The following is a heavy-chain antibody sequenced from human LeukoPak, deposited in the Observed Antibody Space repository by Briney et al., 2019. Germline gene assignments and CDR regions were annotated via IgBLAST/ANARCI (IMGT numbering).Heavy chain of an antibody. D-gene: IGHD2-2*01. J-gene: IGHJ4*02. CDR3: ASSRYCSSTSCY. CDR2: ISSSGSTI. Sequence: SGGSLRLSCAASGFTFSDYYMSWIRQAPGKGLEWVSYISSSGSTIYYADSVKGRFTISRDNAKNSLYLQMNSLRAEDTAVYYCASSRYCSSTSCYWGQGTLVTVSS. CDR1: GFTFSDYY. V-gene: IGHV3-11*01.